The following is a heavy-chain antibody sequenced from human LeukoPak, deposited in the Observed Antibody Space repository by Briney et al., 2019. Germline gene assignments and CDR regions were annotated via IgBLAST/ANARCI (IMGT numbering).Heavy chain of an antibody. CDR2: INTNTGNP. CDR1: GYMFTRYA. V-gene: IGHV7-4-1*02. J-gene: IGHJ4*02. Sequence: ASVKVSCKASGYMFTRYAMNWVRQAPGQGPEWMGWINTNTGNPTYAQGFTGRFVFSLDTSVSTAFLQITSLKAEDTAVYYCARAPYDSSGYYVYWGQGTLVTVSS. CDR3: ARAPYDSSGYYVY. D-gene: IGHD3-22*01.